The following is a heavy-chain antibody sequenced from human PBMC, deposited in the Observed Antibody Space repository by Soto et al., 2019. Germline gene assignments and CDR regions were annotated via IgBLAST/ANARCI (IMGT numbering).Heavy chain of an antibody. V-gene: IGHV1-69*01. CDR2: IIPIFGTA. CDR1: GGTFSSYA. D-gene: IGHD6-13*01. J-gene: IGHJ3*02. Sequence: QVQLVQSGAEVKKPGSSVKVSCKASGGTFSSYAISWVRQAPGQGLEWMGGIIPIFGTANYAQKFQGRVTITADESTSTDYMELSSLRSEDTAVYYCATYSSSWYLDAFDIWGQGTMVTVSS. CDR3: ATYSSSWYLDAFDI.